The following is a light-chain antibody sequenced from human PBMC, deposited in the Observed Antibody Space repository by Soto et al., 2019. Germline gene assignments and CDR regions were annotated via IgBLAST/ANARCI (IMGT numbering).Light chain of an antibody. CDR2: AAS. CDR1: QSISSY. Sequence: DIQMTQSPSSLSASVGDRVTITCRASQSISSYLNWYQQKPGKAPKLLIYAASSLQSGVPSRFSGSGSGTDFTFTISSLQPEDIATYYCQQYDNLPLPFGQGTRLAIK. V-gene: IGKV1-33*01. CDR3: QQYDNLPLP. J-gene: IGKJ5*01.